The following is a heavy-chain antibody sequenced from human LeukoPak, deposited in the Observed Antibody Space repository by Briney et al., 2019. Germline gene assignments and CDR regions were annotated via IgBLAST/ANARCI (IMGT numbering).Heavy chain of an antibody. CDR3: ARRYYDFWSGYYDY. Sequence: SETVSLTCTVSGGSISSSSYYWGWIRQPPGKGLEWIGSIYYSGSTYYNPSLKSRVTISVDTSKNQFSLKLSSVTAADTAVYYCARRYYDFWSGYYDYWGQGALVTVSS. D-gene: IGHD3-3*01. J-gene: IGHJ4*02. CDR2: IYYSGST. V-gene: IGHV4-39*01. CDR1: GGSISSSSYY.